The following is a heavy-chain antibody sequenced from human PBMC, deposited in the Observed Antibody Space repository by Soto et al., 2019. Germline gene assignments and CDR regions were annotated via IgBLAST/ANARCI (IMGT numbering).Heavy chain of an antibody. J-gene: IGHJ3*01. V-gene: IGHV1-46*01. Sequence: QVQLGQSGAEVKKPGASVKISCKASGYTFTSYYVHWVRQAPGQGLEWVGIINPSGCSTTYAQRFQGRVTMTSDTSTRTVYMELGILRSDDTAVFYCARMPDMTPSGPRRDAFGCWGKGKMVSVSS. CDR2: INPSGCST. CDR3: ARMPDMTPSGPRRDAFGC. D-gene: IGHD2-15*01. CDR1: GYTFTSYY.